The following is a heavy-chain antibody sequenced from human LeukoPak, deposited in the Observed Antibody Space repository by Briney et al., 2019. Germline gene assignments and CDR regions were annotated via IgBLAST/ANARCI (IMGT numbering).Heavy chain of an antibody. Sequence: KASETLSLTCTVSGGSISSYYWSWIRQPPGKGLEWIGYIFHSGSTNYNPSLKSRVTISVDTSKNQFSLKLSSVTAADTAVYYCARERYYDSGSYYNWGQGTLVTVSS. CDR1: GGSISSYY. V-gene: IGHV4-59*01. J-gene: IGHJ4*02. D-gene: IGHD3-10*01. CDR3: ARERYYDSGSYYN. CDR2: IFHSGST.